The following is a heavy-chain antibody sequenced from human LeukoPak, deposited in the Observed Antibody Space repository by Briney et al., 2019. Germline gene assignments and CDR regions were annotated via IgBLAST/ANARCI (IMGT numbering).Heavy chain of an antibody. J-gene: IGHJ5*02. D-gene: IGHD3-3*01. CDR2: IYYSGST. CDR1: GGSISGSY. Sequence: SETLSLTCTVSGGSISGSYWSWIRQPPGKGLEWIGSIYYSGSTYYNPSLKSRVTISVDTSKNQFSLKLSSVTAADTAVYYCAGTIFGVVMYNWFDPWGQGTLVTVSS. CDR3: AGTIFGVVMYNWFDP. V-gene: IGHV4-59*04.